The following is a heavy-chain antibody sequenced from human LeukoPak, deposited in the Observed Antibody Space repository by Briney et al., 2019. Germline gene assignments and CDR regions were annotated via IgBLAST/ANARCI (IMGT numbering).Heavy chain of an antibody. V-gene: IGHV1-18*01. J-gene: IGHJ5*02. D-gene: IGHD4-17*01. CDR2: ISTKNGNT. Sequence: ASVKVSCKASGYSFTSYDVTWVRQAPGQGLEWMGWISTKNGNTNYAQKLQGRVTMTTDTSTSTAYMELRSLRSDDTAVYYCARDAYGDYGNGFDPWGQGTLVTVSS. CDR3: ARDAYGDYGNGFDP. CDR1: GYSFTSYD.